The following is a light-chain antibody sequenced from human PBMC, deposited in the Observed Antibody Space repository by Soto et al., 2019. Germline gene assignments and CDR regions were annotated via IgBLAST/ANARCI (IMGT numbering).Light chain of an antibody. CDR2: DAS. CDR1: QSISSW. V-gene: IGKV1-5*01. Sequence: DIQMTQSPSTLSASVGDRVTITCRASQSISSWLAWYQQKPGKAPKLLIYDASSLESGVPSRFSGSGSGTEFTLTISSLQHDDFANYYCQQYNSYPFTFGQGTKLEIK. CDR3: QQYNSYPFT. J-gene: IGKJ2*01.